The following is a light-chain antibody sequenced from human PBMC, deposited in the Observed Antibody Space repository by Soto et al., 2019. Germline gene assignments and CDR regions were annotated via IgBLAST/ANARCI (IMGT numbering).Light chain of an antibody. CDR3: SSYSISTAYL. J-gene: IGLJ1*01. CDR1: SSDVGSYNL. Sequence: QSVLTQPASVSGSPGQSITISCAGTSSDVGSYNLVSWYQQHPGQAPKLMIYEGTKRPSGVSNRFSGSKSGNTASLTISGLQAEDEADYFCSSYSISTAYLFGTGTKVTVL. V-gene: IGLV2-14*02. CDR2: EGT.